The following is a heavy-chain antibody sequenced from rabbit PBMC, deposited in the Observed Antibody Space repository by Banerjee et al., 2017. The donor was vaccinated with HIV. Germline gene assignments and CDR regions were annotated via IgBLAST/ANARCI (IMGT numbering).Heavy chain of an antibody. Sequence: QSLEESGGDLVKPGASLTLTCTASGFSFSINYWICWVRQAPGKGLEWIGCIYNGDGSTYYASWAKGRFTISKTSSTTVTLQMTSLTAADTATYFCARSTSGYGGYDPWGPGTLVTVS. D-gene: IGHD1-1*01. CDR3: ARSTSGYGGYDP. CDR2: IYNGDGST. J-gene: IGHJ2*01. V-gene: IGHV1S40*01. CDR1: GFSFSINYW.